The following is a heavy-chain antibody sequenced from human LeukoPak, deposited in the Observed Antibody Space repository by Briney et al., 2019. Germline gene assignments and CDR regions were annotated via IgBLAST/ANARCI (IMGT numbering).Heavy chain of an antibody. Sequence: GGSLRLSCAASGFNFSYYAMTWVRQAPGRGLEWVSLISASGDSTYYADSVKGRFTISRDSSKSTLSLQMNSLRAEDTAVYFCARMIRGIHVYYYGMDVWGQGTTVTVS. J-gene: IGHJ6*02. CDR2: ISASGDST. V-gene: IGHV3-23*01. CDR1: GFNFSYYA. CDR3: ARMIRGIHVYYYGMDV. D-gene: IGHD3-10*01.